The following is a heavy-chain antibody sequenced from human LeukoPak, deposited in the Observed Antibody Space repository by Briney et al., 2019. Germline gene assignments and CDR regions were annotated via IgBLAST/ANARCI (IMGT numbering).Heavy chain of an antibody. CDR1: DDSMSSYF. D-gene: IGHD4-17*01. CDR2: IYTSGTT. V-gene: IGHV4-4*07. CDR3: ARGAGDGDYLGYGMDV. Sequence: PSETLSLTCTVSDDSMSSYFWSWIRQPAGNGLEWIGRIYTSGTTNYNPSLKSRVTMSVDTSKKQFFLNLSSVTAADTAVYYCARGAGDGDYLGYGMDVWGQGTTVTVSS. J-gene: IGHJ6*02.